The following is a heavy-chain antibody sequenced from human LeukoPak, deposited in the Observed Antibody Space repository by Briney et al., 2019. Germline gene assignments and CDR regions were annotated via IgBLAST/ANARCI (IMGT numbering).Heavy chain of an antibody. J-gene: IGHJ4*02. CDR1: GGTFSSYA. D-gene: IGHD6-13*01. CDR2: IIPIFGTA. V-gene: IGHV1-69*01. CDR3: AREASGSSRPFDY. Sequence: SSVKASCKASGGTFSSYAISWVRQAPGQGLEWMGGIIPIFGTANYAQKFQGRVTITADESTSTAYMELSSLRSEDTAVYYCAREASGSSRPFDYWDQGTLVTVSS.